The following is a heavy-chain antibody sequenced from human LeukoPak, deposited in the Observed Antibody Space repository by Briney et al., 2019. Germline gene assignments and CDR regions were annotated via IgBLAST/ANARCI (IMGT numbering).Heavy chain of an antibody. CDR1: GFTFSSYS. CDR2: ISSSSSYI. CDR3: ARGVPLAFYCSSTSCYYFDY. V-gene: IGHV3-21*01. Sequence: GGSLRLSCAVSGFTFSSYSMNWVRQAAGKGLEWVSSISSSSSYIYYADSVKGRFTISRDNAKNSLYLQMNSLRAEDTAVYYCARGVPLAFYCSSTSCYYFDYWGQGTLVTVSS. J-gene: IGHJ4*02. D-gene: IGHD2-2*01.